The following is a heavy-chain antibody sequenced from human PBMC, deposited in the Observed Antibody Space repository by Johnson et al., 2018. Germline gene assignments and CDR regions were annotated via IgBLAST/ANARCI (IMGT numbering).Heavy chain of an antibody. V-gene: IGHV3-33*01. Sequence: QVQLVESGGGVVQXGRSLRLSCAASEFTFSTYGMHWVRQAPGKGLEWVAVIWYDGSNNYCADSEKGRFPISRDNSKNTLYLQMKSLRAEDTAVYYCARARMPYGDYLEYFQHWGQGTLVTVSS. CDR2: IWYDGSNN. D-gene: IGHD4-17*01. CDR3: ARARMPYGDYLEYFQH. CDR1: EFTFSTYG. J-gene: IGHJ1*01.